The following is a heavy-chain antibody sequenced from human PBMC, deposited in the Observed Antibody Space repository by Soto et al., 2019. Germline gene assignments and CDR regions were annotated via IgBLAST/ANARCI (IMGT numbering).Heavy chain of an antibody. CDR1: GGSISSSSYY. J-gene: IGHJ6*03. CDR2: IYYSGST. V-gene: IGHV4-39*01. D-gene: IGHD3-16*02. CDR3: ARNYDYIWVSYPANNYYYYMDV. Sequence: NPSETLSLTCTVSGGSISSSSYYWGWIRQPPGKGLEWIGSIYYSGSTYYNPSLKSRVTISVDTSKNQFSLKLSSVTAADTAVYYCARNYDYIWVSYPANNYYYYMDVWGKGTTVTVSS.